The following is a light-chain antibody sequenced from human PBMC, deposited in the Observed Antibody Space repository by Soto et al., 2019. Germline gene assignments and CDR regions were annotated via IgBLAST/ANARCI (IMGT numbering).Light chain of an antibody. J-gene: IGKJ1*01. CDR1: QSVSSSY. CDR3: QQHGSSPQT. V-gene: IGKV3-20*01. CDR2: GAS. Sequence: EIVLTRSPGTLSLSPGERATLSCRASQSVSSSYLAWYQQKPGQAPRLLIYGASSRATGIPDRFSGSGSGTDFTLTISRLEPEDFAVYYCQQHGSSPQTFGQGTKVDIK.